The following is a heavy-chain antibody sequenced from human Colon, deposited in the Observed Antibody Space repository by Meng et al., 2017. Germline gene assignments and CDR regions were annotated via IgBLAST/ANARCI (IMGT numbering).Heavy chain of an antibody. Sequence: GSLRLSSAVSGVSISSTYWWSRVRQPPGKGLEWIGEVHHSGGTNYNPSLKSRVTTSVDETNNQYSLSLTSVTAAATAIYYCGRNGAYSIDPWGRGTLVTVSS. CDR2: VHHSGGT. J-gene: IGHJ5*02. V-gene: IGHV4-4*02. CDR1: GVSISSTYW. CDR3: GRNGAYSIDP. D-gene: IGHD2-15*01.